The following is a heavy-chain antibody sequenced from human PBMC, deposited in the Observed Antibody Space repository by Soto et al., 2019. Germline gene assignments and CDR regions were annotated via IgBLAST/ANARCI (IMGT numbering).Heavy chain of an antibody. CDR2: IRSKANSYAT. CDR3: TSSNSGYEGYYYYYGMDV. Sequence: VQLVESGGGLVQPGGSLKLSCAASGFTFSGSAMHWVRQASGKGLEWVGRIRSKANSYATAYAASVKGRFTISRDDSKNTAYLQMNSLKTEDTAVYYCTSSNSGYEGYYYYYGMDVWGQGTTVTVSS. J-gene: IGHJ6*02. V-gene: IGHV3-73*02. D-gene: IGHD5-12*01. CDR1: GFTFSGSA.